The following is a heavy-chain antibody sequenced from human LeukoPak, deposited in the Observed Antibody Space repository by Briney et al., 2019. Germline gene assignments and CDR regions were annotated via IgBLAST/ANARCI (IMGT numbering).Heavy chain of an antibody. CDR1: GGSFSGYY. J-gene: IGHJ3*02. CDR2: INHSGST. D-gene: IGHD1-26*01. Sequence: SETLSLTCAVYGGSFSGYYWSWIRQPPGKGLEWIGEINHSGSTNYNPSLKSRVTISVDASKNQFSLKLSAVIAADTAVYYCASKAWKVGATWYLIWGQGTMVTVSS. CDR3: ASKAWKVGATWYLI. V-gene: IGHV4-34*01.